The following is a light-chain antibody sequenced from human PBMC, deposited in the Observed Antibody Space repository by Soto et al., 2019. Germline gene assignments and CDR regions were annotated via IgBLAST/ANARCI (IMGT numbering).Light chain of an antibody. CDR1: SGSVSTNYY. Sequence: QTVVTQEPSFSVSPGGTVTLTCGLSSGSVSTNYYPSWYQQTPGQAPRTLIYSTDTRSSGVPDRFSGSILGNKAALTITGAQADDESDYYCVLYMRSGNWVFGGGTKLTVL. CDR2: STD. CDR3: VLYMRSGNWV. J-gene: IGLJ3*02. V-gene: IGLV8-61*01.